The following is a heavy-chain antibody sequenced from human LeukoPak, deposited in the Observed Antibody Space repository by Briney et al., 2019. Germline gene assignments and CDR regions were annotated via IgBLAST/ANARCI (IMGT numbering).Heavy chain of an antibody. Sequence: PGGSLRLSCAASGFTFDDYGMSWVRQAPGKGLEWVSGINWNGGSTGYADSVKGRFTISRDNAKNSLYLQLNSLRAEDTAVYYCARVNSGSKSFDPWGQGTLVTVSS. J-gene: IGHJ5*02. D-gene: IGHD3-10*01. V-gene: IGHV3-20*04. CDR3: ARVNSGSKSFDP. CDR2: INWNGGST. CDR1: GFTFDDYG.